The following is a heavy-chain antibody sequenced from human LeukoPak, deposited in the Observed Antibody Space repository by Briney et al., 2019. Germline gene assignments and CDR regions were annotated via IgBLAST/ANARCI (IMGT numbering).Heavy chain of an antibody. CDR1: GATFSTYA. J-gene: IGHJ3*02. V-gene: IGHV1-69*13. CDR3: ARVGYCISPNCFLGAFDI. Sequence: ASVKASCKASGATFSTYAIIRVRQAPGHGLEWMGGIIPIFGTAKYAQKLQGRVTITADESTSTAYMEVSSLRSEDTAVYFCARVGYCISPNCFLGAFDIWGQGTLVTVSS. D-gene: IGHD2-2*03. CDR2: IIPIFGTA.